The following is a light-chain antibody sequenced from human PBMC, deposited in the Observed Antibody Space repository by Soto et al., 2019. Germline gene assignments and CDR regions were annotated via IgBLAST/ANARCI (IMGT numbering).Light chain of an antibody. J-gene: IGLJ2*01. V-gene: IGLV2-11*01. CDR3: SSYAGSYTVL. CDR1: SSDVGGYNY. CDR2: DVS. Sequence: QSALTQPRSVSVSPGQSVTISCTGTSSDVGGYNYVSWYQQHPGKAPKLMIYDVSKRPSGVPDRFSGSKSGNTASLSISGLQAEDEADYYCSSYAGSYTVLFGGGTKLTVL.